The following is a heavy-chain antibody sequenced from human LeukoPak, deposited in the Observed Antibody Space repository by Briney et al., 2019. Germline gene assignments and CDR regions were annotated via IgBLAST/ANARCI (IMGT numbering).Heavy chain of an antibody. CDR3: ARQNPGYNWIYFYY. V-gene: IGHV4-4*07. D-gene: IGHD1-20*01. CDR1: GGFISNYY. Sequence: SEPLSLPCTVSGGFISNYYWSWIRQPDGKGLEWIGRICSSGSTNYNPSLKSRVMVSIVTPKNQFSLKLNSRTATDTAVYYGARQNPGYNWIYFYYWGQGTLVTVSS. CDR2: ICSSGST. J-gene: IGHJ4*02.